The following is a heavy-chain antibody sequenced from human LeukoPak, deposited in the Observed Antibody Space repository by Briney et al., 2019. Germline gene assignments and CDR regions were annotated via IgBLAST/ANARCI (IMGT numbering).Heavy chain of an antibody. J-gene: IGHJ3*02. CDR3: ARVAMWRFGDAFDI. CDR2: ISSSSSYI. D-gene: IGHD3-10*01. V-gene: IGHV3-21*01. CDR1: GFTFSSYS. Sequence: GGSLRLSCAASGFTFSSYSMNWVRQAPGKGLEWVSSISSSSSYIYYADSVKGRFPISRDNAKNSLYLRMNSLRAEDTAVYYCARVAMWRFGDAFDIWGQGTMVTVSS.